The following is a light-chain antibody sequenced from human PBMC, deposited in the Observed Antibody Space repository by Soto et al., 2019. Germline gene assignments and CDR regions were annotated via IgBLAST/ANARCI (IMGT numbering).Light chain of an antibody. J-gene: IGLJ1*01. CDR1: SSNVGNFNV. V-gene: IGLV2-23*02. CDR3: CSYAGSGTNV. CDR2: DVS. Sequence: QSALTQPASVSGSPGQSITISCTGTSSNVGNFNVVSWYQQHPGKAPKVIIYDVSERPSGVSHRFSGSKSGNTASLTISGLQAGDEADYYCCSYAGSGTNVFGTGTKV.